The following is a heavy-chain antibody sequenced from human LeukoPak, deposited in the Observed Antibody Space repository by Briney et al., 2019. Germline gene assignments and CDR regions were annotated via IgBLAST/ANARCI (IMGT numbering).Heavy chain of an antibody. D-gene: IGHD6-13*01. CDR1: GGSISSYY. CDR3: ARASSSSGPLNTPYYYYYGMDV. CDR2: IYTSGST. J-gene: IGHJ6*02. V-gene: IGHV4-4*07. Sequence: PSETLSLTCTVSGGSISSYYWSWIRQPAGKGLEWIGRIYTSGSTNYNPSLKSRVTISVDTSKNQFSLKLSSVTAADTAVYYCARASSSSGPLNTPYYYYYGMDVWGQGTTVTVSS.